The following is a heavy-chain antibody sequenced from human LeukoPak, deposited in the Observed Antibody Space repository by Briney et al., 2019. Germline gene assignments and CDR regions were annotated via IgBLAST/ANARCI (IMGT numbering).Heavy chain of an antibody. CDR2: VYTGGST. Sequence: SETLSLTCTVSGGSISSYYGSWIRRPAGKGLGGIGRVYTGGSTNYNPSLKSRVTMSVDTSKNQFSLKLSSVTAADTAVYYCARDVPYGFIQWELPHAFDIWGQGTMVTVSS. J-gene: IGHJ3*02. CDR3: ARDVPYGFIQWELPHAFDI. CDR1: GGSISSYY. D-gene: IGHD1-26*01. V-gene: IGHV4-4*07.